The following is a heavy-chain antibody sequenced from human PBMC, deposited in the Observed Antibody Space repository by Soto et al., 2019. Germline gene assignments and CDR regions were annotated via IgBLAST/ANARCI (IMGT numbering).Heavy chain of an antibody. D-gene: IGHD3-9*01. V-gene: IGHV4-59*08. J-gene: IGHJ4*02. CDR3: ARHSPDFDWLSQFDY. Sequence: PSETLSPTCTVSGGSISSYYWSWIRQTPGKGLEWIGYIFYFGSTNYNPSLKSRVTLSIDTSKNQLSLKLSSVTAADTAVYYCARHSPDFDWLSQFDYWGQGTLVTVSS. CDR2: IFYFGST. CDR1: GGSISSYY.